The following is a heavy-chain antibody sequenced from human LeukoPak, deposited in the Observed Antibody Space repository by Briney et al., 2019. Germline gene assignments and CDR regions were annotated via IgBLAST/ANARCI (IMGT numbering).Heavy chain of an antibody. CDR2: INHSGST. CDR1: GGSFSGYY. J-gene: IGHJ5*02. CDR3: ARDVGSYYNLGGWFDP. Sequence: SETLSLTCAVYGGSFSGYYWSWIRQPPGKGLEWIGEINHSGSTNYNPSLKSRVTISVDTSKNQFSLKLSSVTAADTAVYYCARDVGSYYNLGGWFDPWGQGTLVTVSS. V-gene: IGHV4-34*01. D-gene: IGHD3-10*01.